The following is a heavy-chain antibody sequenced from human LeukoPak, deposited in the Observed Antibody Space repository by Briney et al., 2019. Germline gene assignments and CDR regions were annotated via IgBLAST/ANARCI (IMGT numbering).Heavy chain of an antibody. Sequence: SETLSPTCTVSGGSISSGGYYWSWIRQHPGKGLEWIGYIYYSGSTYYNPSLKSRVTISVDTSKNQFSLKLSSVTAADTAVYYCARAGGYCSGGSCYGDYFDYWGQGTLVTVSS. D-gene: IGHD2-15*01. J-gene: IGHJ4*02. CDR3: ARAGGYCSGGSCYGDYFDY. CDR2: IYYSGST. V-gene: IGHV4-31*03. CDR1: GGSISSGGYY.